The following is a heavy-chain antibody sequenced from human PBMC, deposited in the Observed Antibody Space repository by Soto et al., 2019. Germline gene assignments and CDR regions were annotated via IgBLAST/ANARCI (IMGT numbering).Heavy chain of an antibody. CDR1: GGSISSGGYY. Sequence: TLSLTGTVSGGSISSGGYYWSWIRQHPGKGLEWIGYIYYSGSTYYNPSLKSRVTISVDTSKNQFSLKLSSVTATDTAVYYCARGGGWNYYDSSGYYYGDAFDIWGQGTMVTISS. CDR2: IYYSGST. J-gene: IGHJ3*02. D-gene: IGHD3-22*01. CDR3: ARGGGWNYYDSSGYYYGDAFDI. V-gene: IGHV4-31*03.